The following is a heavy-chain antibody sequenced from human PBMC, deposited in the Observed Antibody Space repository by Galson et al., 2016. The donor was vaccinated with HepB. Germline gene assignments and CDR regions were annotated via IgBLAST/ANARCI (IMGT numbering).Heavy chain of an antibody. CDR1: YTFTSYD. J-gene: IGHJ4*02. CDR3: ARGDFLGY. V-gene: IGHV1-18*01. Sequence: YTFTSYDISWVRQAPGQGLEWMGWISAYNGKTNYAQKLQGRVTMTTDPSTSTAYMDLRSLRSDDTAVYYCARGDFLGYWGQGTLVTVSS. CDR2: ISAYNGKT. D-gene: IGHD3/OR15-3a*01.